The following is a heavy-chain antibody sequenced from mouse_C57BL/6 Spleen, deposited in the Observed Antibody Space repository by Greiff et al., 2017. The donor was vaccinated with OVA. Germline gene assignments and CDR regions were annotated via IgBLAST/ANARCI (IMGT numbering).Heavy chain of an antibody. D-gene: IGHD2-3*01. CDR1: GYAFTNYL. CDR3: ARRDGYYDY. J-gene: IGHJ2*01. CDR2: INPGSGGT. Sequence: QVQLQQSGAELVRPGTSVKVSCKASGYAFTNYLIEWVKQRPGQGLEWIGVINPGSGGTNYNEKFKGNATLTADKSSSTAYMQLSSLTSEDSAVYFCARRDGYYDYWGQGTTLTVSS. V-gene: IGHV1-54*01.